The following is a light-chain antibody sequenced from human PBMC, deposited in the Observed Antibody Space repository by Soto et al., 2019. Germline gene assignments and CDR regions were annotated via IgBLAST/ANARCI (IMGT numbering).Light chain of an antibody. V-gene: IGKV3-20*01. Sequence: EIVLTQSPGTLSFSAGEGATISCRSSQSISSGYLAWYQQKFGQAPRLLIYGASSRATGIPDRFSGSGSGTDFTLTISRLEPEDFAVFYCQQYGNTPWTFGQGTKVDIK. J-gene: IGKJ1*01. CDR2: GAS. CDR3: QQYGNTPWT. CDR1: QSISSGY.